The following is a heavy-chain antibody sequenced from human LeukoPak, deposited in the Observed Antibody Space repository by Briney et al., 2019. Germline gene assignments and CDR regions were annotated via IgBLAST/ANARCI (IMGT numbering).Heavy chain of an antibody. Sequence: NASETLSLTCAVSGYSISSGDYWGWIRQPPGKGLEWIGSIYHSGSTHYNPSLKSRVTISLDTSKNQFSLKLSSVTAADTAVYYCASRSYSTSSLSSDCFDPWGQGTLVTVSS. CDR3: ASRSYSTSSLSSDCFDP. CDR2: IYHSGST. V-gene: IGHV4-38-2*01. D-gene: IGHD6-6*01. CDR1: GYSISSGDY. J-gene: IGHJ5*02.